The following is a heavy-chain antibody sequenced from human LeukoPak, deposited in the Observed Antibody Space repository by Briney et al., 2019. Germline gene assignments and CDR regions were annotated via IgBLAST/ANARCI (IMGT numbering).Heavy chain of an antibody. D-gene: IGHD3-22*01. CDR3: ARDPDSSGYDDAFDI. Sequence: ASVKVSCKATGGTFSSYAISWVRQAPGQGLEWMGRITPILGIANYAQKFQGRVTITADKSTSTAYMELSSLRSEDTAVYYCARDPDSSGYDDAFDIWGQGTMVTVSS. J-gene: IGHJ3*02. CDR1: GGTFSSYA. V-gene: IGHV1-69*04. CDR2: ITPILGIA.